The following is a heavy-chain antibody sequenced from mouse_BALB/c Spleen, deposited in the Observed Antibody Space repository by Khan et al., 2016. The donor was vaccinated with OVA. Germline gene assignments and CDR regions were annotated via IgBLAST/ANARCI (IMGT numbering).Heavy chain of an antibody. CDR1: GDSITSGY. D-gene: IGHD2-14*01. Sequence: EVQLQESGPSLVKPSQTLSLTCSVTGDSITSGYWNWIRKFPGNKLEYMGYISYSDDTFYNPSLKSRISITRDTSKNQYYLQLNSVTTEDTATYYCARWNYRYDGYFDYWGQGTTPTVAS. CDR3: ARWNYRYDGYFDY. J-gene: IGHJ2*01. V-gene: IGHV3-8*02. CDR2: ISYSDDT.